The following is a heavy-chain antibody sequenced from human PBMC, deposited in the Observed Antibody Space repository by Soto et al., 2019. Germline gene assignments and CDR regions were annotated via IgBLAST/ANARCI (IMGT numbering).Heavy chain of an antibody. CDR1: GGTFSSYT. CDR2: IIPILGIA. J-gene: IGHJ4*02. CDR3: ASSYDILTGYYLEAPLGVNY. V-gene: IGHV1-69*02. Sequence: QVQLVQSGAEVKKPGSSVKVSCKASGGTFSSYTISWVRQAPGQGLEWMGRIIPILGIANYAQKFQGRVTITADKSPSTAYMELSSLRSEDTAVYYCASSYDILTGYYLEAPLGVNYWGQGTLVTVSS. D-gene: IGHD3-9*01.